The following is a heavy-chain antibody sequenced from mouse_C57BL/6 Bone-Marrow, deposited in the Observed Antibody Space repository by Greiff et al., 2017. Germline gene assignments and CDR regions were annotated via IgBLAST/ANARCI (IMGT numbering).Heavy chain of an antibody. CDR2: ISSGGSYT. J-gene: IGHJ3*01. V-gene: IGHV5-6*01. D-gene: IGHD1-1*01. Sequence: EVQVVESGGDLVKPGGSLKLSCAASGFTFSSYGMSWVRQTPDKRLEWVATISSGGSYTYYPDRVKGRFTISRDNAKNTLFLQMSSLKSEDTAMXYCARQGEVITTVVAPFAYWGQGTLVTVSA. CDR1: GFTFSSYG. CDR3: ARQGEVITTVVAPFAY.